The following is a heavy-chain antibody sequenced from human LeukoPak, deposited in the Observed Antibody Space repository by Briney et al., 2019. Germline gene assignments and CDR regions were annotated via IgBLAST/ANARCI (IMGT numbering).Heavy chain of an antibody. D-gene: IGHD2-2*02. Sequence: ASVKVSRMASGYTFTSYGIRGVRQAPGQGVAWVGWISTYKGKTNYAQEFQGRITMTTDTSTNTAFMELRSLRSDDTAVYYWARDGVSYCSGTSCYTMVWFDPWGQGTLVTVSS. CDR1: GYTFTSYG. J-gene: IGHJ5*02. CDR3: ARDGVSYCSGTSCYTMVWFDP. V-gene: IGHV1-18*01. CDR2: ISTYKGKT.